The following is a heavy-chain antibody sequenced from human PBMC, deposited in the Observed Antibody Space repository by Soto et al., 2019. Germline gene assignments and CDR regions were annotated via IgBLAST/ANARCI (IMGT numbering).Heavy chain of an antibody. J-gene: IGHJ4*02. CDR1: GYTFTSYG. D-gene: IGHD2-15*01. CDR2: ISAYNCNT. Sequence: QVQLVQSGAEVKKPGASVNVSCKASGYTFTSYGISWVRQAPGQGLDWMGWISAYNCNTNYAQKLQSRVTMNTDTSTSTAYMELRSLRSDDTAVYYCARDGPGVVVVAADGDFDYWGQGTLVTVSS. CDR3: ARDGPGVVVVAADGDFDY. V-gene: IGHV1-18*01.